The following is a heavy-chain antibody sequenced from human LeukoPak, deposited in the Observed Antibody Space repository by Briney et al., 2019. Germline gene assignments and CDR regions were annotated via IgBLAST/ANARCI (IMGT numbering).Heavy chain of an antibody. D-gene: IGHD6-6*01. CDR2: IYYSGST. CDR3: ATPDFPYSSSPKDPDY. Sequence: SETLSLTCTVSGGSISSSSYYWGWICQPPGKGLEWIGSIYYSGSTYYNPSLKSRVTISVDTSKNQFSLKLSSVTAADTAVYYCATPDFPYSSSPKDPDYWGQGTLVTVSS. V-gene: IGHV4-39*01. J-gene: IGHJ4*02. CDR1: GGSISSSSYY.